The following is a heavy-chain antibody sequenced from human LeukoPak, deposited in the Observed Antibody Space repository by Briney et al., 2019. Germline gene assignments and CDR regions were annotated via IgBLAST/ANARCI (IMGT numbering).Heavy chain of an antibody. J-gene: IGHJ4*02. D-gene: IGHD3-22*01. CDR2: MNPNSGNT. CDR1: GYTFTSYD. V-gene: IGHV1-8*01. Sequence: ASVKVPCKASGYTFTSYDINWVRQATGQGLEWMGWMNPNSGNTGYAQKFQGRVTMTRNTSISTAYMELSSLRSEDTAVYYCARGRYDSSGYYPDYWGQGTLVTVSS. CDR3: ARGRYDSSGYYPDY.